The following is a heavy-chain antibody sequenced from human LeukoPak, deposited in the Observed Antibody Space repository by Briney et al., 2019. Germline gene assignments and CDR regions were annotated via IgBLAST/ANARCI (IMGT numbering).Heavy chain of an antibody. Sequence: GGSLRLSCAASGITFSSYLMHWVRQAPGKGLEWVAVISYDGSNKYYADSVKGRFTISRDNSKNTLYLQMSSLRAEDTAVYYCARDRVATIFTYHPMFDSWGPGTLVTVSS. J-gene: IGHJ5*01. V-gene: IGHV3-30-3*01. CDR2: ISYDGSNK. CDR1: GITFSSYL. D-gene: IGHD3-10*02. CDR3: ARDRVATIFTYHPMFDS.